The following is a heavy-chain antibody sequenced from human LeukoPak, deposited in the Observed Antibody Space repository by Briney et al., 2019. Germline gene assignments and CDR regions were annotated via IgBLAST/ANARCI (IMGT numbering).Heavy chain of an antibody. V-gene: IGHV3-30-3*01. CDR1: GFTFSTYA. CDR2: ISYDGSNK. D-gene: IGHD6-13*01. CDR3: ARDKAAALAY. J-gene: IGHJ4*02. Sequence: PGGSLRLSCEASGFTFSTYAMHWVRQAPGKGLEWVAVISYDGSNKYYADSVKGRFTISRDNSKNTLYLQMNSLRAEDTAVYYCARDKAAALAYWGQGTLVTVSS.